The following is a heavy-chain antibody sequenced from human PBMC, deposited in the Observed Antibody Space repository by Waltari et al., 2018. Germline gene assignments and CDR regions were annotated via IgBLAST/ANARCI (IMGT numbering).Heavy chain of an antibody. D-gene: IGHD1-26*01. CDR1: GFTFSSYA. V-gene: IGHV3-23*01. J-gene: IGHJ4*02. Sequence: EVQLLESGGGLVQPGGSLRLSCAASGFTFSSYAMSWVRQAPGKGLGWVAAISGSGGSTYYADSVKGRFTISRDNSKNTLYLQMNSLRAEDTAVYYCAKAIGSYSMYYFDYWGQGTLVTVSS. CDR3: AKAIGSYSMYYFDY. CDR2: ISGSGGST.